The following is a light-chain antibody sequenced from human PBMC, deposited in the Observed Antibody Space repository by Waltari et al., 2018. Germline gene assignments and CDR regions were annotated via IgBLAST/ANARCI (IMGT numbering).Light chain of an antibody. CDR2: AAS. CDR1: QGISNY. V-gene: IGKV1-27*01. Sequence: DIQMTQSPSSLSAPVGDSVTITCRASQGISNYLAWYQQKPGEVPKLLIYAASTLQSGVPSRFSGLRSGTEFILTISSLQPEDVATDYCQKYDTVPLTFGGGTKLEIK. CDR3: QKYDTVPLT. J-gene: IGKJ4*01.